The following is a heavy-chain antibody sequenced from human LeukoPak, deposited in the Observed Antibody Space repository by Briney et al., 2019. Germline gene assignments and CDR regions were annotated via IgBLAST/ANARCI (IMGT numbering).Heavy chain of an antibody. D-gene: IGHD2-2*01. CDR2: INHNGNVN. V-gene: IGHV3-7*01. CDR1: GFTFSSYW. CDR3: ARDWGYCSSTSCYAPFDY. J-gene: IGHJ4*02. Sequence: GGSLRLSCAASGFTFSSYWMNWARQAPGKGLEWVASINHNGNVNYYVDSVKGRFTISRDNAKNSLYLQMNSLRAEDTAVYYCARDWGYCSSTSCYAPFDYWGQGTLVTVSS.